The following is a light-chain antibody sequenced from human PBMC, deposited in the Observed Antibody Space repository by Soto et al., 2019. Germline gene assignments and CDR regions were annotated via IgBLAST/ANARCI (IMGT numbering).Light chain of an antibody. Sequence: QSALTQPASVSGSPGQSITISCTGTSSDVGSYNLVSWYQQHPGKAPKLMIYEVSERPSGVSDRFSGSKSGNTASLMISGLQAEDEADYYCCSNAGSSTQSYVFGSGTKVTVL. V-gene: IGLV2-23*02. CDR1: SSDVGSYNL. J-gene: IGLJ1*01. CDR2: EVS. CDR3: CSNAGSSTQSYV.